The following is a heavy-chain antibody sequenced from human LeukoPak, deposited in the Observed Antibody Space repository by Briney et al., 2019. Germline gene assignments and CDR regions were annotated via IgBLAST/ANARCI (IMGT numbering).Heavy chain of an antibody. Sequence: ASVKVSCKASGGTFSSYAISWVRQAPGQGLEWMGGIIPIFGTANYAQKFQGRVTITADKSTSTAYMELSSLRSEDTAVYYCARSKVVAATPSSEYFQHWGQGTLVTVSS. V-gene: IGHV1-69*06. J-gene: IGHJ1*01. CDR1: GGTFSSYA. CDR3: ARSKVVAATPSSEYFQH. CDR2: IIPIFGTA. D-gene: IGHD2-15*01.